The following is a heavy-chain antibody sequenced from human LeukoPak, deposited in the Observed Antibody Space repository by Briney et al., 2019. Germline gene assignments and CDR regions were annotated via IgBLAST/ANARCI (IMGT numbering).Heavy chain of an antibody. CDR1: GFTFTSYW. J-gene: IGHJ3*02. D-gene: IGHD6-19*01. CDR2: IYPGDSDA. CDR3: ARTRTAVSGDALEI. V-gene: IGHV5-51*01. Sequence: GESLKISCKGSGFTFTSYWIGWVRQMPGKGLEWMGIIYPGDSDARYSPSFQGQVTISVDKSITTAYLQWSSLKASDTAMYYCARTRTAVSGDALEIWGQGTMVTVSS.